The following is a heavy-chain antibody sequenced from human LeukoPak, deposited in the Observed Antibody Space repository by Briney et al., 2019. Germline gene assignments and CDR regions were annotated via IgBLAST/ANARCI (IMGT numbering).Heavy chain of an antibody. CDR1: GDSVASYY. V-gene: IGHV4-59*02. J-gene: IGHJ4*02. D-gene: IGHD6-13*01. CDR2: IYYSGST. Sequence: SETLSLTCIVSGDSVASYYWGWIRQPPGRGLEWIGFIYYSGSTNYNPSLKSRVTMSVDTSKNQFSLKLSSVTAADTAVYYSARESRGAAAGTGDYWGQGILVTVSS. CDR3: ARESRGAAAGTGDY.